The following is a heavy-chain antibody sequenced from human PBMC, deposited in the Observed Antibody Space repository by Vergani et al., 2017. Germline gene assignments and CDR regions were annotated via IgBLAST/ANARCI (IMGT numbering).Heavy chain of an antibody. CDR3: AKDLYPLIVVVPTGADY. D-gene: IGHD2-2*01. V-gene: IGHV3-33*06. CDR1: GFTFNQYG. J-gene: IGHJ4*02. CDR2: TWYDGNNK. Sequence: QVQLVESGGGVVQPGRYLRLSCAASGFTFNQYGMHWVRQAPGKGLEWVAVTWYDGNNKQYADSVKGRFTISRDNSKSTMYLQMNSLRAEDTAVYYCAKDLYPLIVVVPTGADYWGQGTLVTVYS.